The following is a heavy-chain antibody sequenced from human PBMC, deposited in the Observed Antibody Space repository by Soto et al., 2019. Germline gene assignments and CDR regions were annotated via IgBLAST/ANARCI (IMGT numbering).Heavy chain of an antibody. Sequence: SETLSLTCTVSGGSISSYYWSWIRQPPGKGLEWIGYIYYSGSTNYNPSLKSRVTISVDTSKNQFSLKLSSVTAADTAVYYCARAPVGVVYATSYYYYYYMDVWGKGTTVTVSS. CDR2: IYYSGST. D-gene: IGHD2-8*02. CDR3: ARAPVGVVYATSYYYYYYMDV. CDR1: GGSISSYY. J-gene: IGHJ6*03. V-gene: IGHV4-59*01.